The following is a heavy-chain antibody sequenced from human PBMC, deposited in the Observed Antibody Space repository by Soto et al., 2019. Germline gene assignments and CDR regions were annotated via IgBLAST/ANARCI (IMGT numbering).Heavy chain of an antibody. CDR1: GGSTSSGGYY. J-gene: IGHJ6*03. CDR3: AREGQSYYYYYMDV. V-gene: IGHV4-31*03. Sequence: SETLSLTCTVSGGSTSSGGYYWSWIRQHPGKGLEWIGSIYYSAGTYYNPSLKSRVSMSVDTSKNQFSLKLSSVTAADTAVYYCAREGQSYYYYYMDVWGKGTTVTVSS. CDR2: IYYSAGT.